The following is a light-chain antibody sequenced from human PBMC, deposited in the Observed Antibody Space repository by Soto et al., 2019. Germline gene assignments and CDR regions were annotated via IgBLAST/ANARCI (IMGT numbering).Light chain of an antibody. CDR3: SSYAGSNNLEV. CDR1: SGDGGGYNY. Sequence: QSVLTQPPSASGSPGQSVTISCTGSSGDGGGYNYVSWYQQHPGKAPKLMIFEVSWRPSGVPDRFSGSKSGNTASLTVSGLQAEDEADYYCSSYAGSNNLEVFGGGTKLTVL. V-gene: IGLV2-8*01. CDR2: EVS. J-gene: IGLJ2*01.